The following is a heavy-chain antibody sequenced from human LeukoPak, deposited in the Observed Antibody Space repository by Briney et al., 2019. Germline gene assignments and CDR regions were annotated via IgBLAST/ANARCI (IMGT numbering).Heavy chain of an antibody. CDR1: GFTFSSCS. D-gene: IGHD2-15*01. CDR2: ISSSSSYI. J-gene: IGHJ4*02. CDR3: ARRVAAQTYYFDY. Sequence: GGSLRLSCAASGFTFSSCSMNWVRQAPGKGLEWVSSISSSSSYIYYADSVKGRFTISRDNAKNSLYLQMNSLRAEDTAVYYCARRVAAQTYYFDYWGQGTLVTVSS. V-gene: IGHV3-21*01.